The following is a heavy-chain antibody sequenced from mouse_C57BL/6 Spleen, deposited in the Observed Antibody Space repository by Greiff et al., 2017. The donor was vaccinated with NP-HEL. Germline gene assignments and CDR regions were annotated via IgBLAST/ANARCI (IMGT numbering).Heavy chain of an antibody. V-gene: IGHV1-64*01. Sequence: VQLQQPGAELVKPGASVKLSCKASGYTFTSYWMHWVKQRPGQGLEWIGMIHPNSGSTNYNEKFKSKATLTVDKSSSTAYMQLSSLTSEDSAVYYCARRGITTVVATLYYAMDYWGQGTSVTVSS. J-gene: IGHJ4*01. CDR1: GYTFTSYW. CDR3: ARRGITTVVATLYYAMDY. CDR2: IHPNSGST. D-gene: IGHD1-1*01.